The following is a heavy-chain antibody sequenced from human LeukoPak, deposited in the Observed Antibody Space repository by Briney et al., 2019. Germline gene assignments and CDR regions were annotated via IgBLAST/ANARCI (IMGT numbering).Heavy chain of an antibody. D-gene: IGHD3-22*01. J-gene: IGHJ3*02. V-gene: IGHV1-3*03. Sequence: ASVKVSCKTSGYMFTSFAIHWVRQAPGQRLEWMGWISTAYGNTKYSQAFQGRVTITRDTSATTVYMELSSLTSEDMAVYYCAKDQDNYYDFSGAAFDIWGQGTMLTVSS. CDR1: GYMFTSFA. CDR2: ISTAYGNT. CDR3: AKDQDNYYDFSGAAFDI.